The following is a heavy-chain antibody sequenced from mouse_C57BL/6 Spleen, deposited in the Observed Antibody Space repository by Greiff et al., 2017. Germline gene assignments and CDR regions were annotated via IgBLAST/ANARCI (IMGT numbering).Heavy chain of an antibody. CDR3: ARKADGYYVPWYFDV. CDR2: IWSGGST. V-gene: IGHV2-2*01. Sequence: QVQLKESGPGLVQPSQSLSITCTVSGFSLTSYGVHWVRQSPGKGLEWLGVIWSGGSTDYNAAFISRLSISKDNSKSQVFFKMNSLQADDTAIYYCARKADGYYVPWYFDVWGTGTTVTVSS. J-gene: IGHJ1*03. CDR1: GFSLTSYG. D-gene: IGHD2-3*01.